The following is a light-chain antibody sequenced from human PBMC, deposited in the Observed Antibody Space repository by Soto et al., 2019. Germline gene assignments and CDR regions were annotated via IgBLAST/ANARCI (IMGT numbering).Light chain of an antibody. CDR1: QSVSSSY. CDR3: QQYGSSPRT. J-gene: IGKJ1*01. Sequence: EIALTQSPGTLSLSPGERATLSCRASQSVSSSYLAWYQQKPGQAPRLLIYGASSRATGIPDRFSGSGSGTDFTHTISRLEPEDFAVYYCQQYGSSPRTFGQGTQVDIK. V-gene: IGKV3-20*01. CDR2: GAS.